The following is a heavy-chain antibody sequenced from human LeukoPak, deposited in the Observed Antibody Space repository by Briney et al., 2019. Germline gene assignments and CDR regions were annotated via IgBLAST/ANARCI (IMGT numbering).Heavy chain of an antibody. Sequence: ASVKVSCKASGYTFTSYGICWVRQAPGQGLEWMGWISPYNGDTTYAQKIQGRVTMTTDTSTSTAYMELRSLRSDDTAVYYCARVLFSSSANWFDPWGQGTLVTVSS. J-gene: IGHJ5*02. CDR3: ARVLFSSSANWFDP. CDR2: ISPYNGDT. D-gene: IGHD6-6*01. V-gene: IGHV1-18*01. CDR1: GYTFTSYG.